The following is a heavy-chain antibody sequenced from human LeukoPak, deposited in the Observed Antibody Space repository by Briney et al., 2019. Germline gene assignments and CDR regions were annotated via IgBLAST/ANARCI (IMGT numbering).Heavy chain of an antibody. D-gene: IGHD6-13*01. Sequence: SETLSLTCTVSGGSISSSSYYWGWIRQPPGKGLEWIGSIYYSGSTYYNPSLKSRVTISVDTSKNQLSLKLSSVTAADTAVYYCARGSSSPGGIDYWGQGTLVTVSS. CDR2: IYYSGST. CDR3: ARGSSSPGGIDY. V-gene: IGHV4-39*07. J-gene: IGHJ4*02. CDR1: GGSISSSSYY.